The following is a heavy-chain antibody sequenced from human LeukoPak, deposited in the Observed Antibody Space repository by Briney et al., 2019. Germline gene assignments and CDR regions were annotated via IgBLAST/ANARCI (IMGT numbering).Heavy chain of an antibody. J-gene: IGHJ4*02. Sequence: GGSLRLSCAASGFTFSSNAMIWVPQAPGKGVEWGSVISGSGGNTYYADSVKGRLTISRDNSKNTLYLQMNGLRAEDTAVYYCAKAVGSGWRYYFDYWGQGTLVTVSS. V-gene: IGHV3-23*01. CDR1: GFTFSSNA. D-gene: IGHD6-19*01. CDR2: ISGSGGNT. CDR3: AKAVGSGWRYYFDY.